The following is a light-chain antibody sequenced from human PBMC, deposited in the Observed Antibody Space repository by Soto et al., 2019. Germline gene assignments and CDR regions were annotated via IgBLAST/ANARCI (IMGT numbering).Light chain of an antibody. CDR3: CSYVGSSTYV. CDR1: NSDVGSYNL. CDR2: EVS. J-gene: IGLJ1*01. Sequence: QSALTQPASVSGSPGQSITISCTGTNSDVGSYNLVSWYQQHPGKAPKVMIYEVSKRPSGVPNRFSGSKSGNTASLTISGLQAEDEADYYCCSYVGSSTYVFGTGTKLTVL. V-gene: IGLV2-23*02.